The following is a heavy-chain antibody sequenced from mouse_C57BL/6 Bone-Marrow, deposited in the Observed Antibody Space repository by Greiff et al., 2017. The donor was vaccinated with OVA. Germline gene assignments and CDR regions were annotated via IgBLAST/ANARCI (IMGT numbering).Heavy chain of an antibody. Sequence: VQLQQSGPELVKPGASVKISCKASGYTFTDYYINWVKQRPGQGLEWIGVINPGSGGTNYNEKFKGKATLTADKSSSTAYMQLSSLTSEDSAVYFCARSNYYGSRGAYWGQGTLVTVSA. J-gene: IGHJ3*01. CDR1: GYTFTDYY. D-gene: IGHD1-1*01. CDR3: ARSNYYGSRGAY. CDR2: INPGSGGT. V-gene: IGHV1-77*01.